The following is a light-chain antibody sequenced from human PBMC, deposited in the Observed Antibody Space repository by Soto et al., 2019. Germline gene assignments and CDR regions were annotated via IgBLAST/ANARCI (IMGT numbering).Light chain of an antibody. V-gene: IGKV3D-20*02. CDR2: GAS. Sequence: EIVLTQSPGTLSLSPGERATLSCKASQGVGSNYLAWYQQKPGQAPRPLIYGASSRATGIPDRFSGSGSGADFTLTISSLEPEDFAVYYCQQRRKWFTFGQGTRLEIK. CDR1: QGVGSNY. CDR3: QQRRKWFT. J-gene: IGKJ5*01.